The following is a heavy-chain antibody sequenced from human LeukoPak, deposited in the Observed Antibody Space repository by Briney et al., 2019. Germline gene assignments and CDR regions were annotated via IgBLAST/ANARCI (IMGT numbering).Heavy chain of an antibody. CDR2: ISGSGGST. Sequence: GGSLRLSCAVSGFTFRSSAMSWVRQAPGKGLECVSAISGSGGSTYYANSVKGRFTISRDNSKNTLYPQMNSLRAEDTAVYYCAKSSSVTTGSPTDYWGQGTLVTVSS. CDR3: AKSSSVTTGSPTDY. J-gene: IGHJ4*02. D-gene: IGHD4-17*01. V-gene: IGHV3-23*01. CDR1: GFTFRSSA.